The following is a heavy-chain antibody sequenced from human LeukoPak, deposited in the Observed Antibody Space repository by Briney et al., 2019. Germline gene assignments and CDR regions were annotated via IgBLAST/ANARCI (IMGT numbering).Heavy chain of an antibody. Sequence: PGGSLRLSCAASGFNFSSYSLNWVRQAPGKGLEWVSYISSSTRRIYYADSVKGRFTISRDSAKNSLHLQMDSLRDEDTAMYYCAREFPPHCSSTSCYPDHWGQGTLVTVSS. V-gene: IGHV3-48*02. D-gene: IGHD2-2*01. J-gene: IGHJ5*02. CDR2: ISSSTRRI. CDR3: AREFPPHCSSTSCYPDH. CDR1: GFNFSSYS.